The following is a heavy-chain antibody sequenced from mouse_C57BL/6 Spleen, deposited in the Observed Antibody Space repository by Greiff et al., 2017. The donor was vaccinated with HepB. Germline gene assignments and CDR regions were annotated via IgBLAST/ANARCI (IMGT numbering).Heavy chain of an antibody. CDR2: IYPGSGNT. CDR3: AYYSLDV. Sequence: QVQLQQSGAELVRPGASVKLSCKASGYTFTDYYINWVKQRPGQGLEWIARIYPGSGNTYYNEKFKGKATLTAEKSSSTAYMQLSSLTSEDSAVYFCAYYSLDVWGTGTTVTVSS. J-gene: IGHJ1*03. D-gene: IGHD2-12*01. CDR1: GYTFTDYY. V-gene: IGHV1-76*01.